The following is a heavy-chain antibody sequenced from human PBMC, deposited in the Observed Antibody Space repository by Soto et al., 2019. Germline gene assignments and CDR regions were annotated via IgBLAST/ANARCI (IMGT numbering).Heavy chain of an antibody. CDR2: IYYSGST. V-gene: IGHV4-59*01. J-gene: IGHJ5*02. CDR3: ARCDSSGYYYNLNWFDP. CDR1: GGSISSYY. Sequence: SETLSLTCTVSGGSISSYYWSWIRQPPGKGLEWIGYIYYSGSTNYNPSLKSRVTISVDTSKNQFSLKLSSVTAADTAVYYCARCDSSGYYYNLNWFDPWGQGILVTVSS. D-gene: IGHD3-22*01.